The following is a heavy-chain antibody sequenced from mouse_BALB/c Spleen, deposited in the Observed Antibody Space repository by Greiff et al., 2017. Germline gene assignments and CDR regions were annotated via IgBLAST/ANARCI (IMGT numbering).Heavy chain of an antibody. Sequence: QVQLQQPGAELVRPGASVKLSCKASGYTFTSYWINWVKQRPGQGLEWIGNIYPSDSYTNYNQKFKDKATLTVDKSSSTAYMQLSSPTSEDSAVYYCTRWLLYYYAMDYWGQGTSVTVSS. V-gene: IGHV1-69*02. CDR1: GYTFTSYW. D-gene: IGHD2-3*01. CDR3: TRWLLYYYAMDY. J-gene: IGHJ4*01. CDR2: IYPSDSYT.